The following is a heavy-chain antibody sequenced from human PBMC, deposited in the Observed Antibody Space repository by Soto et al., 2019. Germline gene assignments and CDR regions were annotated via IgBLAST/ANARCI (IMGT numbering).Heavy chain of an antibody. V-gene: IGHV4-59*12. D-gene: IGHD2-2*01. CDR2: IYYAGST. CDR3: ARVPDR. CDR1: GGSMISYY. J-gene: IGHJ5*02. Sequence: PLETLSLTCTVSGGSMISYYLSWIRQPPGRGLEWIGFIYYAGSTKYNPSLKSRVTISVDRSKNQFSLKLSSVTAADTAVYYCARVPDRWGQGTLVTVSS.